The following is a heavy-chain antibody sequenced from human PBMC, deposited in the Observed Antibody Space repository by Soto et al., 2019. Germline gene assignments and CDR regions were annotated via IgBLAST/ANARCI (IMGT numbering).Heavy chain of an antibody. CDR2: IWYDGSNK. V-gene: IGHV3-33*01. J-gene: IGHJ4*02. Sequence: QVQLVESGGGVVQPGRSLRLSCAASGFTFSSYGMHWVRQAPGKGLEWVAVIWYDGSNKYYADSVKGRFTISRDNSKNTLYLQMNSLRAEDTAVSYCARDPQTVDTAMVSYPDYWGQGTLVTVSS. CDR3: ARDPQTVDTAMVSYPDY. CDR1: GFTFSSYG. D-gene: IGHD5-18*01.